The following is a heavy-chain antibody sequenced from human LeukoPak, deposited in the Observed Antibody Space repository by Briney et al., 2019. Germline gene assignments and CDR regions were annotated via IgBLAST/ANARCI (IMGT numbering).Heavy chain of an antibody. CDR1: GYTFTSYD. CDR2: MNPNSGNT. CDR3: ARGDDSSGYYGY. Sequence: APVKVSCKASGYTFTSYDINWVRQATGQGLEWMGWMNPNSGNTGHAQKFQGRVTMTRNTSISTAYMELSSLRSEDTAVYYCARGDDSSGYYGYWGQGTLVTVSS. V-gene: IGHV1-8*01. D-gene: IGHD3-22*01. J-gene: IGHJ4*02.